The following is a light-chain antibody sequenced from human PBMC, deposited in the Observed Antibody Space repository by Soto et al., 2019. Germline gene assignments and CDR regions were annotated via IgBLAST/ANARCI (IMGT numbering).Light chain of an antibody. J-gene: IGKJ5*01. V-gene: IGKV3-20*01. CDR3: QQYGSSPPIT. CDR1: HIVSSSY. CDR2: GAS. Sequence: EIVLTQSPGTLSLSPGERATLSCRASHIVSSSYLAWYQQKPGQAPRLLIYGASSRATGIPDRFSGSGSGTDFTLTISRLEPEDFAVNYCQQYGSSPPITFGQGTRLEIK.